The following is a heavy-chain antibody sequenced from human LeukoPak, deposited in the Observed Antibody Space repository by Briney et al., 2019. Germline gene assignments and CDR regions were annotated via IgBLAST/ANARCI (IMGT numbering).Heavy chain of an antibody. CDR3: AREATMVRGVITPWAFDY. CDR1: GGTFSNYA. CDR2: IIPISGTA. Sequence: ASVKVSFKASGGTFSNYAISWVRQAPGQGREWMGGIIPISGTANYAQKFQGRVTITADESTSTAYMELSSLRSEDTAVYYCAREATMVRGVITPWAFDYWGQGTLVTVSS. J-gene: IGHJ4*02. V-gene: IGHV1-69*01. D-gene: IGHD3-10*01.